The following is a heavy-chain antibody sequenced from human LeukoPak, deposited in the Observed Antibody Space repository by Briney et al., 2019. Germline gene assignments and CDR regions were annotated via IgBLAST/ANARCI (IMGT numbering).Heavy chain of an antibody. D-gene: IGHD6-13*01. J-gene: IGHJ3*02. Sequence: PSETLSLTCTVSGGSISSDYWNWIRQPPGEGLEWIGYIYYRGSTNYNPSLKSRVSISVHTSKKQFSLKVSSVTTADTAIYYCARGVGAAGSIDIWGQGTMVTVSS. CDR1: GGSISSDY. V-gene: IGHV4-59*01. CDR2: IYYRGST. CDR3: ARGVGAAGSIDI.